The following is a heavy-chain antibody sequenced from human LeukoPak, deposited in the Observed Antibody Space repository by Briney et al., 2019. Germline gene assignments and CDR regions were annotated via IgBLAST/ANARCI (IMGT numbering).Heavy chain of an antibody. D-gene: IGHD4-17*01. Sequence: ASVKVSCKASGYTFTGYYMHWVRQAPGQGLEWMGGINPNSGGTNYAQKFQGRVTMTRDTSISTAYMELSRLRSDDTAGYYCARQHDYGDYSFGYWGQGTLVTVSS. CDR3: ARQHDYGDYSFGY. J-gene: IGHJ4*02. CDR1: GYTFTGYY. CDR2: INPNSGGT. V-gene: IGHV1-2*02.